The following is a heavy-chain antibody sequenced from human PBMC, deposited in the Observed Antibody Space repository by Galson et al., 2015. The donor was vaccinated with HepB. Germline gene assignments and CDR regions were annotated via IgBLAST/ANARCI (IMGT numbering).Heavy chain of an antibody. CDR1: GFTFSSYG. Sequence: SLRLSCAASGFTFSSYGMHWVRQAPGKGLEWVAVISYDGSNKYYADSVKGRFTISRDNSKNTLYLQMNSLRAEDTAVYYCAKATETYCSGGSCYGMDVWGQGTTVTVSS. V-gene: IGHV3-30*18. CDR3: AKATETYCSGGSCYGMDV. J-gene: IGHJ6*02. D-gene: IGHD2-15*01. CDR2: ISYDGSNK.